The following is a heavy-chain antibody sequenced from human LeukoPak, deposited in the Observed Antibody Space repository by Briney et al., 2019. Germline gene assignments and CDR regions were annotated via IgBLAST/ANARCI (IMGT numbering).Heavy chain of an antibody. CDR1: GFTFSSYA. V-gene: IGHV3-23*01. CDR2: ISGSGGGT. J-gene: IGHJ4*02. CDR3: AREGRSVTAFDY. D-gene: IGHD2-21*02. Sequence: GGSLRLSCAASGFTFSSYAMSWVRQAPGKGLEWVSAISGSGGGTYYADSVKGRFTVSRDNSKNTLYLQMSSLRAEDTAVYYCAREGRSVTAFDYWGQGTLVTVSS.